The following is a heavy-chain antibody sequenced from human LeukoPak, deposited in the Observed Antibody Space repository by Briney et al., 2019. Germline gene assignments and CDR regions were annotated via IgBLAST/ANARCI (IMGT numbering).Heavy chain of an antibody. CDR2: ISWNSGNI. CDR1: GFTFDNYV. D-gene: IGHD3-9*01. Sequence: GRSLRLSCAASGFTFDNYVIHWVRQAPGKGLEWVSGISWNSGNIGYADSVKGRFTISRDNAKNSLYLQMNSLRPEDTAVYYCASPLRNFDWLSPFDYWGQGTLVTVSS. V-gene: IGHV3-9*01. J-gene: IGHJ4*02. CDR3: ASPLRNFDWLSPFDY.